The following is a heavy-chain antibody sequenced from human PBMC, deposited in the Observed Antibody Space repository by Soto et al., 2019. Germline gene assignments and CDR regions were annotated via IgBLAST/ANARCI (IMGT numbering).Heavy chain of an antibody. CDR3: TRAIWDYYGSGSRLNWFDP. CDR1: GFTFSSYA. J-gene: IGHJ5*02. Sequence: GGSLRLSCAASGFTFSSYAMHWVRQAPGKGLEWVAVISYDGSNKYYADSVKGRFTISRDNSKNTLYLQMNSLRAEDTAVYYCTRAIWDYYGSGSRLNWFDPWGQGTLVTVSS. CDR2: ISYDGSNK. D-gene: IGHD3-10*01. V-gene: IGHV3-30-3*01.